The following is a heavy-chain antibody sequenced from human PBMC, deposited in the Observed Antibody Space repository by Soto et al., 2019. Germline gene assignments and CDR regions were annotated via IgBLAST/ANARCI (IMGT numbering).Heavy chain of an antibody. J-gene: IGHJ4*02. CDR1: GYSFTSYW. CDR3: ARPQYDILTGYPYCFDY. CDR2: IYPGDSDT. Sequence: GESLKISCKGSGYSFTSYWIGWVRQMPGKGLEWVGIIYPGDSDTRYSPSFQGQVTISADKSISTAYLQWNSLKASDTAMYYCARPQYDILTGYPYCFDYWGQGTLVTVSS. V-gene: IGHV5-51*03. D-gene: IGHD3-9*01.